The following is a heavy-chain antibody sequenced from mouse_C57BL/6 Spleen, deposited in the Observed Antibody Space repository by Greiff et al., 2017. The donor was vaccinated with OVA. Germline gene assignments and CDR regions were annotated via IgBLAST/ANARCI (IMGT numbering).Heavy chain of an antibody. V-gene: IGHV1-39*01. CDR2: INPNYGTT. J-gene: IGHJ1*03. D-gene: IGHD1-1*02. Sequence: EVQLLESGPELVKPGASVKISCKASGYSFTDYYMNWVKQSNGKSLEWIGVINPNYGTTSYNQKFKGKATLTVDQSSSTAYMQLNSLTSEDSAVYYCGRLFPSVVDPFWYFDGWGTGPSVSVSS. CDR1: GYSFTDYY. CDR3: GRLFPSVVDPFWYFDG.